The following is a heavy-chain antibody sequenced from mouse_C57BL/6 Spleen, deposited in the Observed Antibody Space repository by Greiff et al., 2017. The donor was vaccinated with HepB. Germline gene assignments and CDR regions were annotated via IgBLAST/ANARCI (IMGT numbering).Heavy chain of an antibody. CDR2: ISGGGGNT. CDR3: ARHYGSVDY. CDR1: GFTFSSYT. J-gene: IGHJ2*01. D-gene: IGHD1-1*01. V-gene: IGHV5-9*01. Sequence: EVMLVESGGGLVKPGGSLKLSCAASGFTFSSYTMSWVRQTPEKRLEWVATISGGGGNTYYPDSVKGRFTISRDNAKNTLYLQMSSLRSEDTALYYCARHYGSVDYWGQGTTLTVSS.